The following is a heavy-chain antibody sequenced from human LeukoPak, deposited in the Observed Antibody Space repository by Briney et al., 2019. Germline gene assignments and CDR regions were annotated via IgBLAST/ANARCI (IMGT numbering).Heavy chain of an antibody. Sequence: PSETLSLTCTVSGGSISSYYWSWIRQPPGKGLEWIGYIYYSGSTNYNPSLKSRVTISVDTSKNQFSLKLSSVTAADTAVYCCARDLRDGYANWYFDLWGRGTLVTVSS. CDR3: ARDLRDGYANWYFDL. J-gene: IGHJ2*01. V-gene: IGHV4-59*01. CDR1: GGSISSYY. D-gene: IGHD5-24*01. CDR2: IYYSGST.